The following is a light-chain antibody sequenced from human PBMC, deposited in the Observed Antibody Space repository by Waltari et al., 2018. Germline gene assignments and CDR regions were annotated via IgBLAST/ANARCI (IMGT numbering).Light chain of an antibody. CDR2: DAS. V-gene: IGKV1-33*01. CDR1: QHISTN. Sequence: DIQMTQSPSSLSASVGDRVTITCRASQHISTNLNWYQQKPGKAPKLLLYDASNLETGVPSRFSGSGSGTDFTFTISSLQPEDIATYYCQQYDNLRVTFGPGTKVDIK. CDR3: QQYDNLRVT. J-gene: IGKJ3*01.